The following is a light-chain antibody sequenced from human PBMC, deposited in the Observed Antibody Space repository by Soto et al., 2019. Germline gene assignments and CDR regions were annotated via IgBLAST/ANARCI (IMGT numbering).Light chain of an antibody. CDR3: QQYNNFWT. V-gene: IGKV1-5*01. J-gene: IGKJ1*01. CDR2: DAS. CDR1: QSISSW. Sequence: DIQMIQSPSTLSASVGDRVTITCRASQSISSWLAWYQQKPGKAPRLLIYDASYLERGVPSRFSGSGSGTEFILTISDLQPDYLATYYCQQYNNFWTFGPGTKVEI.